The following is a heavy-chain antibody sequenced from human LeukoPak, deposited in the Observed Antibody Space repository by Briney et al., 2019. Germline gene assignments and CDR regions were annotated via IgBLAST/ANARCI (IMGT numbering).Heavy chain of an antibody. CDR1: GFTFSSYA. V-gene: IGHV3-64*04. D-gene: IGHD5-24*01. Sequence: PGGSLRLSCSASGFTFSSYAMHWVRQAPGKGLEYVSAISSNGGSTYYADSVKGRFTISRDNAKNSLYLQMNSLRAEDTAVYYCGRNQNVEMATTWYNWFDPWGQGTLVTVSS. J-gene: IGHJ5*02. CDR3: GRNQNVEMATTWYNWFDP. CDR2: ISSNGGST.